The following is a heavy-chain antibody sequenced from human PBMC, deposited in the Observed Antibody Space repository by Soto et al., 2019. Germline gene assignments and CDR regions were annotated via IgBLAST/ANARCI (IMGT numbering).Heavy chain of an antibody. CDR1: GFGFSNYE. J-gene: IGHJ4*02. D-gene: IGHD2-2*01. CDR2: ITSGGGAT. Sequence: EVQLVESGGGLVQPGGSLRLSCAASGFGFSNYEMNWVRQAPGKGLEWVSYITSGGGATIYADSVKGRFTISRDNAKDSLYLHLNSLRVEDTAVYYCARGDCSTSCSIGYWGQGVLVTVSS. V-gene: IGHV3-48*03. CDR3: ARGDCSTSCSIGY.